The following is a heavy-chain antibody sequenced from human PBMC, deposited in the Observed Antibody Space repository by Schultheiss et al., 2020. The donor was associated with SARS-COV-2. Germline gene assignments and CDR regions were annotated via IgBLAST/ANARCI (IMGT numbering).Heavy chain of an antibody. CDR1: GGSISSSSYY. V-gene: IGHV4-39*07. D-gene: IGHD6-19*01. Sequence: SETLSLTCTVSGGSISSSSYYWGWIRQPPGKGLEWIGSIYHSGSTYYNPSLKSRVTISVDTSKNQFSLKLSSVTAADTAVYYCARAYSSGLDYWGQGTLVTVSS. J-gene: IGHJ4*02. CDR2: IYHSGST. CDR3: ARAYSSGLDY.